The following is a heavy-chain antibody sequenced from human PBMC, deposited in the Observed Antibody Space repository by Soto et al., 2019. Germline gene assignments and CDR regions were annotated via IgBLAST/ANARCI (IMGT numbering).Heavy chain of an antibody. D-gene: IGHD3-10*01. Sequence: QLQLQESGPGLVKPSETLSLTCTVSGGSISSSSYYWGWIRQPPGKGLEWIGSIYYSGSTYYNPSLKSRVTRSVDTSKNPFSLKPTPVAAARTALYYCARLGDLTDPYSYYYYGMDVWGQGTTVTVSS. V-gene: IGHV4-39*01. J-gene: IGHJ6*02. CDR2: IYYSGST. CDR3: ARLGDLTDPYSYYYYGMDV. CDR1: GGSISSSSYY.